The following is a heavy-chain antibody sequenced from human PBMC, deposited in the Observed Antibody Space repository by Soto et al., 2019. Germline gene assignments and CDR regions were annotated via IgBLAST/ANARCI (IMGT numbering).Heavy chain of an antibody. D-gene: IGHD3-16*02. Sequence: SETLSLTCTVSGGSISSYYWSWIRQPPGKGLEWIGYIYYSGSTNYNPSLKSRVTISVDTSKNQFSLKLSSVTAADTAVYYCARGYLGELSYLYYYYMDVWGKGTTVTVSS. CDR2: IYYSGST. J-gene: IGHJ6*03. CDR3: ARGYLGELSYLYYYYMDV. CDR1: GGSISSYY. V-gene: IGHV4-59*01.